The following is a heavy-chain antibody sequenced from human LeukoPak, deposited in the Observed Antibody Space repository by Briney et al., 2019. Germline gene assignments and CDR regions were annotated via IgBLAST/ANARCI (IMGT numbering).Heavy chain of an antibody. CDR3: ANLISPGWFDP. Sequence: PSETLSLTCIVSGGSISSSNDYGASIPQPPAKGQEWIANNYYGGSTFSSPSLKSRVIISVDTSKNQFSLKLRSVTAADTAVYYCANLISPGWFDPWGQGTLVTVSS. CDR1: GGSISSSNDY. V-gene: IGHV4-39*01. J-gene: IGHJ5*02. CDR2: NYYGGST.